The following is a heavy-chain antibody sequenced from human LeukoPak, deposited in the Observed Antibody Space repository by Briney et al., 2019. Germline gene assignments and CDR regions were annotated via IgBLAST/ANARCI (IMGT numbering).Heavy chain of an antibody. CDR1: GGSFSGYY. CDR2: INHSGST. V-gene: IGHV4-34*01. D-gene: IGHD1-26*01. J-gene: IGHJ4*02. CDR3: ARSSGTYYGDRYFDY. Sequence: SETLSLTCAVYGGSFSGYYWSWLRQPPGKGLEWIGEINHSGSTNYNPSLKSRVTISVDTSKNQFSLKLSSVTAVDTAVYFCARSSGTYYGDRYFDYWGQGTLVTVSS.